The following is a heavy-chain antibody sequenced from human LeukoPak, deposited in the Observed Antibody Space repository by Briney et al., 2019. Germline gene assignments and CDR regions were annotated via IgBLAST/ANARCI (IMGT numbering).Heavy chain of an antibody. CDR1: GFTFSSYS. J-gene: IGHJ5*02. Sequence: PGGSLRLSCAASGFTFSSYSMNWVRQAPGKGLEWVSYISSSSSTIYYADSVKGRFTISRDNAKNSLYLQMNSLRAEDTAVYYCARDRPHYDFWSGKYYNWLDPWGQGTLVTVSS. CDR3: ARDRPHYDFWSGKYYNWLDP. V-gene: IGHV3-48*01. CDR2: ISSSSSTI. D-gene: IGHD3-3*01.